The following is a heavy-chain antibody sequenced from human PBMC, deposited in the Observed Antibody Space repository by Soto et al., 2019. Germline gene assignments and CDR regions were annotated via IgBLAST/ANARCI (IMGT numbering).Heavy chain of an antibody. CDR1: GASITGSSY. J-gene: IGHJ4*02. D-gene: IGHD2-8*02. CDR2: SSLSGTT. CDR3: ARGMTPPGAPAWYYFDS. Sequence: LSLTCTVSGASITGSSYWSWIRQPAGKGLEWIGRSSLSGTTSYNPSLRSRVTMSADVSKNQFSLRLTSVTAADTALYYCARGMTPPGAPAWYYFDSWGQGTLVTVSS. V-gene: IGHV4-4*07.